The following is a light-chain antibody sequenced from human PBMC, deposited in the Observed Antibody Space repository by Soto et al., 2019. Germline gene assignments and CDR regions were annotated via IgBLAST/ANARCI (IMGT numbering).Light chain of an antibody. Sequence: QPVLTQSPSASASLGASVKLTCTLSSGHSSYAIAWHQQQPEKGPRYLMKLNSDGSHSKGDGIPDRFSGSSSGAERYLTISSRQSQDEADYYCQTWGTGMVFGGGTKLTVL. J-gene: IGLJ2*01. CDR1: SGHSSYA. V-gene: IGLV4-69*01. CDR2: LNSDGSH. CDR3: QTWGTGMV.